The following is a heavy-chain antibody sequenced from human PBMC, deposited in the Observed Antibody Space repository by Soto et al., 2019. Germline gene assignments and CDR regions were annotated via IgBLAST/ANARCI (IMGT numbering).Heavy chain of an antibody. D-gene: IGHD2-21*01. CDR2: INAGNGNT. V-gene: IGHV1-3*01. CDR1: GYTFTSYA. J-gene: IGHJ3*02. CDR3: ERSMGIVDAFDI. Sequence: ASVKVSCKASGYTFTSYAMHWVRQAPGQRLEWMGWINAGNGNTKYSQKFQGRVTITRDTSASTAYMELSSLRSEDTAVYYCERSMGIVDAFDIWGQGTMVTVSS.